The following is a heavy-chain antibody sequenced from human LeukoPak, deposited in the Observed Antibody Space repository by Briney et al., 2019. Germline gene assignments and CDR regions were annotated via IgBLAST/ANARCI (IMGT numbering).Heavy chain of an antibody. CDR3: ARGYCTGDSCSGAWFDP. J-gene: IGHJ5*02. V-gene: IGHV1-2*02. Sequence: ASVKVSCKASGYTFAGYYMHWVRQARGQGLEWMGWINPNSGGTNYAQKFQGRVTMTRDTSISTAYIELNRLRSDDTAVYYCARGYCTGDSCSGAWFDPWGRGTLVTVFS. CDR2: INPNSGGT. D-gene: IGHD2-15*01. CDR1: GYTFAGYY.